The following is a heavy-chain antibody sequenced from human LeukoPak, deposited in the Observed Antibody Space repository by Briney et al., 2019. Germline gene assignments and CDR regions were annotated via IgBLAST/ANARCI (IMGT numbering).Heavy chain of an antibody. J-gene: IGHJ4*02. Sequence: GGSLRLSCAASGFTFSSYAMSWVRQAPGKGLEWVSSINSISRYIYYADSVKGRFTISRDNAKNSLYLQMNNLRVEDTAVYYCVRVKQLGSTGFDYWGQGTLVTVSS. CDR3: VRVKQLGSTGFDY. D-gene: IGHD6-6*01. CDR2: INSISRYI. V-gene: IGHV3-21*01. CDR1: GFTFSSYA.